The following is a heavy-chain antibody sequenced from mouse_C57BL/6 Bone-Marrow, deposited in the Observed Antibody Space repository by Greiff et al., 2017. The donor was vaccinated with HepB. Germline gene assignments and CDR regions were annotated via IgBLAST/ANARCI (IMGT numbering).Heavy chain of an antibody. CDR3: ARGDSCYAKDY. CDR1: GFNFKDYY. J-gene: IGHJ4*01. CDR2: SDPEAGET. D-gene: IGHD1-2*01. V-gene: IGHV14-2*01. Sequence: VHVKQSGAELVKPGASVTLSCTASGFNFKDYYMHWVKQRTEQGLEWIGSSDPEAGETKYAPKFQGKATLTADTSSNTAYLELSSLTSEDAAVYYCARGDSCYAKDYGDQGTSITVSA.